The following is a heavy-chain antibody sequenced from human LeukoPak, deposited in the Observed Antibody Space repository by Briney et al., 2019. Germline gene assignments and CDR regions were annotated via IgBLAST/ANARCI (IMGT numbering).Heavy chain of an antibody. CDR1: GGSFSGYY. V-gene: IGHV4-59*01. CDR2: FYYSGST. Sequence: PSETLSLTCAVYGGSFSGYYWSWIRQPPGKGLEWIGYFYYSGSTNYNPSLKSRVTISVDTSKNQFSLKLSSVTAADTAVYYCARSPYKAASFDNWGQGTLVTVSS. D-gene: IGHD1-14*01. CDR3: ARSPYKAASFDN. J-gene: IGHJ4*02.